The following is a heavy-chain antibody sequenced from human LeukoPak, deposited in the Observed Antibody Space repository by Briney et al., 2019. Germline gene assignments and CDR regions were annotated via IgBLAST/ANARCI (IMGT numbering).Heavy chain of an antibody. V-gene: IGHV1-8*01. CDR1: GYTFTSYD. Sequence: GASVKVSCKASGYTFTSYDINWVRQATGQGLEWMGWMNPNSGNTGYAQKFQGRVTMTRNTSISTAYMELSSLRSEDTAVYYCARGREGPYYYYGMDVWGQGTTVTVSS. D-gene: IGHD1-26*01. CDR3: ARGREGPYYYYGMDV. CDR2: MNPNSGNT. J-gene: IGHJ6*02.